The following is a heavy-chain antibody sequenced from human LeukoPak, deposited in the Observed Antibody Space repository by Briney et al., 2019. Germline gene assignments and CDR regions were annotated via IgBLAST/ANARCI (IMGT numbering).Heavy chain of an antibody. CDR3: AKESTSYSGGWYYDY. V-gene: IGHV3-30*18. CDR2: ISYDGSNK. J-gene: IGHJ4*02. Sequence: GGSLRLSCAASGFTFSTYGMHWVRQAPGKGLEWVAVISYDGSNKYYADSVKGRFTISRDNSNNTLYLQMNSLRAEDTAVYYCAKESTSYSGGWYYDYWGQGTLVTVSS. CDR1: GFTFSTYG. D-gene: IGHD6-19*01.